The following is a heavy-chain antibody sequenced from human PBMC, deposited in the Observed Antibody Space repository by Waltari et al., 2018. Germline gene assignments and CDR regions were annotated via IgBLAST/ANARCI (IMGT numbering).Heavy chain of an antibody. CDR2: IYQSGST. Sequence: QVQLQESGPRLVKPAGTLSLTCAVSGGSITSHNWWTWVRQPPGKGLEWIGDIYQSGSTNYNPSLKNRVTMSVDKSNNLFSLNLTSVTAADTVVYYCARERGIASRRIDYWGQGALVTVSS. J-gene: IGHJ4*02. V-gene: IGHV4-4*02. CDR3: ARERGIASRRIDY. CDR1: GGSITSHNW. D-gene: IGHD6-6*01.